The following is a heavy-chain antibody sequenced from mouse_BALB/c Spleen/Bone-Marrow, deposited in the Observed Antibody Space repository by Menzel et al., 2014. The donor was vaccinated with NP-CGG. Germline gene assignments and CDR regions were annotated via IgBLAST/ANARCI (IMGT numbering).Heavy chain of an antibody. D-gene: IGHD3-1*01. CDR1: GYTFSNYW. Sequence: VQLQQSGTVLARPGAAVKMSCKASGYTFSNYWMHWVKQRPGQGLEWIGTIYPRNSDTTYNQKFKGKAKLTAVTSTSTAYMDLSSLTNEDSAVYYCTTLARTNFDYWGQGTTLTVSS. CDR2: IYPRNSDT. V-gene: IGHV1-5*01. J-gene: IGHJ2*01. CDR3: TTLARTNFDY.